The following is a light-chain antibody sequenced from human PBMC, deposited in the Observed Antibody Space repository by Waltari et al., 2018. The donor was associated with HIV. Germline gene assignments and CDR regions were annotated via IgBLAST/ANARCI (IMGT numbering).Light chain of an antibody. J-gene: IGLJ2*01. CDR2: GKN. CDR3: NSRDSSGNHRGV. Sequence: SSELTQDPAVSVALGQTVRITCQGDSLRGYYASWYQQKPGQAPVLVIYGKNNRPSGIPDRFYGSSSGNTASLTITGAQAEDEADYYCNSRDSSGNHRGVFGGGTKLTVL. V-gene: IGLV3-19*01. CDR1: SLRGYY.